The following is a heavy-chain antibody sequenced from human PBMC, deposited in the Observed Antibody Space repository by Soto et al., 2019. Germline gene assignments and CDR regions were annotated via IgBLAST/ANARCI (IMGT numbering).Heavy chain of an antibody. V-gene: IGHV3-23*01. Sequence: EVQLLESGGGLVQPGGSLRLSCAASGFTFSSYAMSWVRQAPGKGLEWVSAISGSGGSTYYADSVKGRFTISRDNSKNPLYLHMNNLRDEDTAVYYWAKDDSGSYELQSYLFDCWVQGTLVTVSS. CDR1: GFTFSSYA. CDR2: ISGSGGST. J-gene: IGHJ4*02. CDR3: AKDDSGSYELQSYLFDC. D-gene: IGHD1-26*01.